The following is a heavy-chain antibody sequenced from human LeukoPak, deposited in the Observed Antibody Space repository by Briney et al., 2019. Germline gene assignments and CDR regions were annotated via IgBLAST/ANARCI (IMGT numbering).Heavy chain of an antibody. Sequence: ASVNLSYSPSDYTFTISGISRLREAPGQGVGWMGWIRAYNGNTNYAQKLQGRVTMTTDTSTSTAYMELRSLRSDDTAVYFCGVGDYGMDVWGQGTTVTV. J-gene: IGHJ6*02. CDR1: DYTFTISG. V-gene: IGHV1-18*01. CDR3: GVGDYGMDV. D-gene: IGHD1-26*01. CDR2: IRAYNGNT.